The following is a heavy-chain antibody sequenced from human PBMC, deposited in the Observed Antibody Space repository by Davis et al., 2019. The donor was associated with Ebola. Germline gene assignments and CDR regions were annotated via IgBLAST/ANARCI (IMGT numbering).Heavy chain of an antibody. V-gene: IGHV4-31*03. J-gene: IGHJ5*02. D-gene: IGHD3-22*01. Sequence: MPSETLSLTCTVYGGSFTGYYWSWIRQHPGKGLEWIGYIYYSGSTYYNPSLKSRVTISVDTSKNQFSLKLSSVTAADTAVYYCARAEAQYYYDSSGYYGGIGWFDPWGQGTLVTVYS. CDR2: IYYSGST. CDR1: GGSFTGYY. CDR3: ARAEAQYYYDSSGYYGGIGWFDP.